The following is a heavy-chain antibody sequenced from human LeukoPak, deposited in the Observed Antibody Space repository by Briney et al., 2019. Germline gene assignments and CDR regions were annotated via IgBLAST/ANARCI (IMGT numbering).Heavy chain of an antibody. Sequence: SETLSLTCTVSGGSISSHYWSWIRQPAGKGLEWIGRIYTSGTTKYNPSLKSRVTMSVDTSKNQFSLKLNSVTDADKAVYYCSRGPYCGGDCQFDYWGQGALVTVSS. V-gene: IGHV4-4*07. J-gene: IGHJ4*02. CDR1: GGSISSHY. CDR2: IYTSGTT. CDR3: SRGPYCGGDCQFDY. D-gene: IGHD2-21*01.